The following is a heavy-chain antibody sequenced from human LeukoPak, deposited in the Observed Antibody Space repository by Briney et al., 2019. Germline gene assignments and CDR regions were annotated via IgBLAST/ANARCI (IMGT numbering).Heavy chain of an antibody. CDR3: ARALRYYDRSPHYYFDY. CDR2: IYHSGST. Sequence: PSQTLSLTCAVSGGSISSGGYSWSWIRQPPGKGLEWIGYIYHSGSTYYNPSLKSRVTISVDRSKNQFSLKLSSVTAADTAVYYCARALRYYDRSPHYYFDYWGQGTLVTVSS. CDR1: GGSISSGGYS. V-gene: IGHV4-30-2*01. J-gene: IGHJ4*02. D-gene: IGHD3-22*01.